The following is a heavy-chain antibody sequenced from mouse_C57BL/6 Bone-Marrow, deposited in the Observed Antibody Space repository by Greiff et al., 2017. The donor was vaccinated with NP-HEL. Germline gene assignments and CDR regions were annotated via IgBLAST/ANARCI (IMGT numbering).Heavy chain of an antibody. V-gene: IGHV2-9-1*01. CDR3: ARNSLFITTVVAPYWYFDV. J-gene: IGHJ1*03. D-gene: IGHD1-1*01. CDR1: GFSLTSYA. CDR2: IWTGGGT. Sequence: VQRVESGPGLVAPSQCLSITCTVSGFSLTSYAISWVRQPPGKGLEWLGVIWTGGGTNYNSALKSRLSISKDNSKSQVFLKMNSLQTDDTARYYCARNSLFITTVVAPYWYFDVWGTGTTVTVSS.